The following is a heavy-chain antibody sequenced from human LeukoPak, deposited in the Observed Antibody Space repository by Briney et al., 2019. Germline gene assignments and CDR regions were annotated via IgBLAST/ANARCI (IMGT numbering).Heavy chain of an antibody. Sequence: GGSLRLSCAASGFTFDDYAMHWVRQAPGKGPEWVSGISWNSGSIGYADSVKGRFTISRDNAKNSLYLQMNSLRAEDMALYYCARDNWIDYWGQGTLVTVSS. J-gene: IGHJ4*02. V-gene: IGHV3-9*03. D-gene: IGHD1-1*01. CDR3: ARDNWIDY. CDR2: ISWNSGSI. CDR1: GFTFDDYA.